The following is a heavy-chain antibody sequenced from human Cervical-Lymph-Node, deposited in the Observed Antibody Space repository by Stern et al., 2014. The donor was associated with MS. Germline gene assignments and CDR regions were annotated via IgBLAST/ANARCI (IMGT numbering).Heavy chain of an antibody. J-gene: IGHJ4*02. V-gene: IGHV3-7*01. Sequence: EVQLVESGGGLVQPGGSLRLSCAGSGFTFSHYWMTWVRPAPGKGLEWVASINKDGSEKYYVDSVKGRFTISRDNAKNSLYLQMSSLRADDTAVYYCARKTTAKNWGQGTLVTVSS. CDR2: INKDGSEK. CDR1: GFTFSHYW. D-gene: IGHD4-17*01. CDR3: ARKTTAKN.